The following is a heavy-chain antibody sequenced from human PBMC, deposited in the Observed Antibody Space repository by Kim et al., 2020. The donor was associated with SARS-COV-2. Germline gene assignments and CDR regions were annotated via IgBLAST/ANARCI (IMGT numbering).Heavy chain of an antibody. CDR3: AKYFGSSGYEFQH. J-gene: IGHJ1*01. D-gene: IGHD3-22*01. Sequence: YYADTVKGRFIIARDNSKNALHLQMNSLRAEDTAVYYCAKYFGSSGYEFQHWGQGTLVTVSS. V-gene: IGHV3-23*01.